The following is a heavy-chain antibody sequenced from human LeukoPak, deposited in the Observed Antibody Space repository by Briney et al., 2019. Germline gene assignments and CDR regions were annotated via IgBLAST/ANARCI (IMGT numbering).Heavy chain of an antibody. CDR3: ARGQHLGI. J-gene: IGHJ3*02. CDR2: IYTSATP. D-gene: IGHD2-2*01. Sequence: SETLSLTCTVSGGSISTYYWNWIRQPAGKGLEWIGRIYTSATPNYNPSLKSRVTMSVDTSKNQFSLRLSSVTAADTAVYYCARGQHLGIWGRGTLVTVSS. V-gene: IGHV4-4*07. CDR1: GGSISTYY.